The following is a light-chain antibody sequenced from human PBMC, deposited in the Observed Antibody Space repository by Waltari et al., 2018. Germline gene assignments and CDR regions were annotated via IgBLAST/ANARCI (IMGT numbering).Light chain of an antibody. J-gene: IGKJ3*01. V-gene: IGKV3-11*01. Sequence: EIVLTQSPATLSLSPGDRATLSCRASQSISNSVGWYQQKPGQAPRLLIYDVSNRATGIPDRFSVSGSGTDFTLTISSLEPEDFAVYYCQQHSDFVTFGPGTTVEIK. CDR2: DVS. CDR1: QSISNS. CDR3: QQHSDFVT.